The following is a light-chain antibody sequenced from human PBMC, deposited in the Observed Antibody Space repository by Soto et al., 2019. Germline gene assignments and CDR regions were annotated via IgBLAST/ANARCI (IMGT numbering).Light chain of an antibody. CDR1: QSVSSY. V-gene: IGKV3-11*01. CDR3: QQRSNWPSFT. Sequence: EIVLTQSPATLSLSPGERATLSCRASQSVSSYLAWYQQKPGQAPRLLIYDASNRATGIPARFSGSGSGTDFTLTISSLEPEDVAVYDCQQRSNWPSFTFGPGTKVDIK. J-gene: IGKJ3*01. CDR2: DAS.